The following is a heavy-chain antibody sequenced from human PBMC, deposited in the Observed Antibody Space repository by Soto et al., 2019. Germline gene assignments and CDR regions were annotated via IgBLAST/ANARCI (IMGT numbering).Heavy chain of an antibody. CDR3: AKDKGSYYDSSGYYRNNWFDP. J-gene: IGHJ5*02. CDR1: GFTFSSYA. Sequence: EVQLLESGGGLVQPGGSLRLSCAASGFTFSSYAMSWVRQAPGKGLEWVSAISGSGGSTYYADSVKGRFTISRDNSKNTLYLQMNSLRAEDTAVYYCAKDKGSYYDSSGYYRNNWFDPWGKGTLVTVSS. D-gene: IGHD3-22*01. V-gene: IGHV3-23*01. CDR2: ISGSGGST.